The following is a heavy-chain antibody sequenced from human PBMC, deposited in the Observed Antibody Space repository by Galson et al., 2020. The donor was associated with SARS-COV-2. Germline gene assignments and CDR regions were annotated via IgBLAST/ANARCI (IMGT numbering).Heavy chain of an antibody. V-gene: IGHV4-39*01. CDR3: VRLGDLTWCFDV. D-gene: IGHD1-26*01. CDR2: IYYSGST. Sequence: SETLSLTCTVSGGSISSSSYYWGWIRQPPGQGLEWIGSIYYSGSTYYNPSLKSRVTISVDTSKNQFSLKLSSVTAADTAVYYCVRLGDLTWCFDVWGRGTLVTVSS. CDR1: GGSISSSSYY. J-gene: IGHJ2*01.